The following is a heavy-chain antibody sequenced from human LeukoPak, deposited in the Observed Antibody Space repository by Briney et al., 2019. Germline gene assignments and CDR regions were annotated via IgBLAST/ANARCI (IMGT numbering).Heavy chain of an antibody. J-gene: IGHJ4*02. Sequence: GXXLRLSCAASGFTFSTYSMNWVRQAPGKGLEWVSSISGSSIYIYYADSVKGRFTISREKAKKSLYLQMNSLRAEDTAVYYCARDPPYYDSSGYYYDYWGQGTLXTV. CDR3: ARDPPYYDSSGYYYDY. CDR1: GFTFSTYS. D-gene: IGHD3-22*01. V-gene: IGHV3-21*01. CDR2: ISGSSIYI.